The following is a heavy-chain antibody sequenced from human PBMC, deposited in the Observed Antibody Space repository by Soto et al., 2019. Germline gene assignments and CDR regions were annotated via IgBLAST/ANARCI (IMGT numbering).Heavy chain of an antibody. J-gene: IGHJ4*02. CDR1: GYTFTSNG. D-gene: IGHD4-17*01. CDR2: IITYNGNT. CDR3: ARDGYGDYGY. V-gene: IGHV1-18*01. Sequence: QVQLVQSGAEVKKPGTSVKVSCKASGYTFTSNGISWVRQAPGQGLEWMGWIITYNGNTNYAQKLQGRVTMTRDTSTSIAYMELRDLRSADTAVYYCARDGYGDYGYWGQGSLVTVSS.